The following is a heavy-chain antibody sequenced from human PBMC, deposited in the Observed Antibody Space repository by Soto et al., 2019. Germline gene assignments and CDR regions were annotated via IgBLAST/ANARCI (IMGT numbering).Heavy chain of an antibody. V-gene: IGHV3-7*03. J-gene: IGHJ4*02. D-gene: IGHD5-12*01. CDR1: GFSFSSYW. Sequence: EVQLVESGGGLVQPGGSLRLSCAASGFSFSSYWMIWVRQAPEKGLEWVAIIKQDGSEKQYVDSVKGRFTVSRDNAEKSLYLQMDSLRPDDTAVYYCVRGYSDYTDYFDYWGQGALVSVSS. CDR2: IKQDGSEK. CDR3: VRGYSDYTDYFDY.